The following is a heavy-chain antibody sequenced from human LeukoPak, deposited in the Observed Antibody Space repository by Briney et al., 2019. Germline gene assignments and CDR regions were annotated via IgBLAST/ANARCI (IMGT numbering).Heavy chain of an antibody. CDR2: ISYDGRSK. D-gene: IGHD3-10*01. V-gene: IGHV3-30*18. CDR3: AKDGPRSITMVRAYDY. CDR1: GFTFNNYG. Sequence: GKSLRLSCAASGFTFNNYGMHWVRQAPGKGLEWVAVISYDGRSKHYPDSVKGRFTISRDISTDTLWLQMDSLRTEDTAVYYCAKDGPRSITMVRAYDYWGQGTLVTVSS. J-gene: IGHJ4*02.